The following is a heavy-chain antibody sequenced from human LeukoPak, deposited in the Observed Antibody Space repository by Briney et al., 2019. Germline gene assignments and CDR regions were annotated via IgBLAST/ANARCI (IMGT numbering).Heavy chain of an antibody. CDR2: IYHSGST. Sequence: SETLSLTCTVSGGSISSGGYSWSWIRQPPGKGLEWIGYIYHSGSTYYNPSLKSRVTISVDRSKNQFSLKLSSVTAADTAVYYCARRASPYYDSSGGFDYWGQGTLVTVSS. J-gene: IGHJ4*02. CDR3: ARRASPYYDSSGGFDY. CDR1: GGSISSGGYS. D-gene: IGHD3-22*01. V-gene: IGHV4-30-2*01.